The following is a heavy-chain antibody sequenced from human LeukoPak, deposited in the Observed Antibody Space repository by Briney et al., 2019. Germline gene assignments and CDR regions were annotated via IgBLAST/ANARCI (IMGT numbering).Heavy chain of an antibody. CDR1: GFTFTDYW. CDR3: ARDRRSSAGSDF. D-gene: IGHD6-25*01. CDR2: INQAGTGK. Sequence: PGGSLRLSCSASGFTFTDYWMSWVRQAPGGGLEWVANINQAGTGKYYLDSLKGRFSISRDNTRNSLFLQMHSPRADDTAVYYCARDRRSSAGSDFWGQGTRVTVSS. J-gene: IGHJ4*02. V-gene: IGHV3-7*01.